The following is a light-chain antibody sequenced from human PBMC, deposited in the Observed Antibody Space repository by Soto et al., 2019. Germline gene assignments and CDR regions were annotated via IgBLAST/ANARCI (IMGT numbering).Light chain of an antibody. CDR3: QQYNGYPYT. V-gene: IGKV1-5*01. CDR2: GAS. J-gene: IGKJ2*01. Sequence: DIQMTQSPSTLSASVGDRVTITCRASQSISSWLAWYQQKPGKAPKLLIYGASSLKSGVPSRFSGSGSGTEFTLTISSLQPDDFATYHCQQYNGYPYTFGQGTKRQIK. CDR1: QSISSW.